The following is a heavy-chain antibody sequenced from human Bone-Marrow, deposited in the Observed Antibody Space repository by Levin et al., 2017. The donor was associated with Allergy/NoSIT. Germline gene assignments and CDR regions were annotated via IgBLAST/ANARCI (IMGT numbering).Heavy chain of an antibody. J-gene: IGHJ4*02. Sequence: GESLKISCAASGFTFSSYSLCWVRQAPGRGLEWVSSINADSDYIYYADSVKGRFTISRDNARNSLFLQMNGLRAEDTAVYYCARGGGEKDYWGQGTLVTVSS. CDR1: GFTFSSYS. CDR3: ARGGGEKDY. V-gene: IGHV3-21*01. D-gene: IGHD7-27*01. CDR2: INADSDYI.